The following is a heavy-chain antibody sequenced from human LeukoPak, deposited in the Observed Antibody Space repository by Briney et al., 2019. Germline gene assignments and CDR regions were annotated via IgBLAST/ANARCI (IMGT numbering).Heavy chain of an antibody. CDR1: GYSFTSYW. CDR3: ASCIAVADSFDY. CDR2: IYPGDSDI. V-gene: IGHV5-51*01. J-gene: IGHJ4*02. Sequence: GESLKISCKASGYSFTSYWIGWLRQMPGKGREWMGIIYPGDSDIRYSPSFQGQVTISVDKSISTAYLQWSSLKASDTAMYYCASCIAVADSFDYWGQGTLVTVSS. D-gene: IGHD6-19*01.